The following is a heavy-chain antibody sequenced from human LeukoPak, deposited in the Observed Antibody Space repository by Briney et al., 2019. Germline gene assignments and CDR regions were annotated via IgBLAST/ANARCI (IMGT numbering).Heavy chain of an antibody. CDR2: IIPILGIA. CDR1: GGTFSSYA. D-gene: IGHD5-18*01. Sequence: SVKVSCKASGGTFSSYAISWVRQAPGQGLERMGRIIPILGIANYAQKFQGRVTITADKSTSTAYMELSSLRSEDTAVYYCARERVRTRQLWPLDFWGQGTLVTVSS. V-gene: IGHV1-69*04. CDR3: ARERVRTRQLWPLDF. J-gene: IGHJ4*02.